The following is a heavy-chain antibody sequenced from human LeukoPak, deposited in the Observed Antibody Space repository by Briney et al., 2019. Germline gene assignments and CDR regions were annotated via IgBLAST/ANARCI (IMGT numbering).Heavy chain of an antibody. J-gene: IGHJ5*02. V-gene: IGHV4-39*01. CDR1: GGSISSSSYY. CDR3: ARLPSSSWLNWFDP. CDR2: IYYSGNT. D-gene: IGHD6-13*01. Sequence: SETLSLTCTVSGGSISSSSYYWGWIRQPPGKGLEWIGSIYYSGNTYYNPSLKSRVTVSVDTSKNQFSLKLNSVTAADTAVYYCARLPSSSWLNWFDPWGQGTVVTVSS.